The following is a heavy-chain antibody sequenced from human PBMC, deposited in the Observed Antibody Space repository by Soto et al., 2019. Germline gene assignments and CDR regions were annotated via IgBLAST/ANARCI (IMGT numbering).Heavy chain of an antibody. CDR1: GYIFSTNW. D-gene: IGHD3-10*01. J-gene: IGHJ6*01. CDR2: IFPADSDI. CDR3: AKHYYFGSGRSFYDYRSDL. V-gene: IGHV5-51*01. Sequence: PGDSLKISCKASGYIFSTNWSALALPVPGKGLEWMCSIFPADSDIRYNPSFQGQVTISVDKSIDTAYLQWSSLMASDTGIFYCAKHYYFGSGRSFYDYRSDLWGQGSTVTVS.